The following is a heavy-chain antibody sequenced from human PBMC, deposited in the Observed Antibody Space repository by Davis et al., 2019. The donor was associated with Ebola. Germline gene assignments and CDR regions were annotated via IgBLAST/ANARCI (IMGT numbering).Heavy chain of an antibody. CDR1: GYTFTSYG. V-gene: IGHV1-18*04. CDR2: INPHNGNT. CDR3: ARHSPGVTATGTEYFDY. Sequence: ASVKVSCKASGYTFTSYGISWVRQAPGQGLEWMGWINPHNGNTNYAQNVQGRVTMTTDTSTSTAYMEVGILRSDDTAVYYCARHSPGVTATGTEYFDYWGQGTLVTVSS. D-gene: IGHD6-13*01. J-gene: IGHJ4*02.